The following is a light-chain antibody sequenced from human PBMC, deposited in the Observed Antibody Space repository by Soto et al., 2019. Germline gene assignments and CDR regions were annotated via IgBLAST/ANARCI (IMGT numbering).Light chain of an antibody. CDR3: CSYAGSYTDV. J-gene: IGLJ1*01. V-gene: IGLV2-11*01. CDR1: SSDVGGYNY. CDR2: DVS. Sequence: QAVLTQPRSVSGSPGQSVTISWTGTSSDVGGYNYVSWYQQHPGKAPKLMIYDVSKRPSGVPDRFSGSKSGNTASLTISGLQAEDEADYYCCSYAGSYTDVFGTGTKLTVL.